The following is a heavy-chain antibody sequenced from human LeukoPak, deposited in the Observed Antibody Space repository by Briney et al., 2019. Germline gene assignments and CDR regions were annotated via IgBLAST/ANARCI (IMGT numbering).Heavy chain of an antibody. CDR2: IYYSEST. CDR3: ARLERSSWYDIAGAFDI. J-gene: IGHJ3*02. V-gene: IGHV4-59*01. D-gene: IGHD6-13*01. Sequence: SETLSLTCTVSGGSISSYYWSWIRQPPGKGLEWIGYIYYSESTNYNPSLKRRVTISVDTSKNQFSLKLSSVTAADTAVYYCARLERSSWYDIAGAFDIWGQGTMVTVSS. CDR1: GGSISSYY.